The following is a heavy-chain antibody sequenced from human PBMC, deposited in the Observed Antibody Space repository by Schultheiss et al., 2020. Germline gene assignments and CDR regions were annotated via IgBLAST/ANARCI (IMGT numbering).Heavy chain of an antibody. CDR2: IKCDGSEK. CDR1: GFTFSSSW. Sequence: GGSLRLSCAASGFTFSSSWMHWVCQAPEKGLEWVADIKCDGSEKYYVDSVKGRLTISRDNAKNSLYLQVNSLRAEDMTVYYCVRDSGIYYEDWYFDLWGRGTLVTVSS. CDR3: VRDSGIYYEDWYFDL. V-gene: IGHV3-52*01. D-gene: IGHD1-26*01. J-gene: IGHJ2*01.